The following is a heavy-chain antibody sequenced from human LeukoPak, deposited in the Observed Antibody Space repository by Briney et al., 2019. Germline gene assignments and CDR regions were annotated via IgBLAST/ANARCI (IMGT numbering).Heavy chain of an antibody. CDR1: GFTFSSYS. Sequence: GGSLRLSCAASGFTFSSYSMNWVRQAPGKGLEWVSYISSSSSTIYYADSVKGRFTISRDNAKNSLYLQMNSLRAEDTALCYCATYGSGSGTFFDSWGQGTLVTVSS. J-gene: IGHJ4*01. V-gene: IGHV3-48*04. CDR2: ISSSSSTI. CDR3: ATYGSGSGTFFDS. D-gene: IGHD3-10*01.